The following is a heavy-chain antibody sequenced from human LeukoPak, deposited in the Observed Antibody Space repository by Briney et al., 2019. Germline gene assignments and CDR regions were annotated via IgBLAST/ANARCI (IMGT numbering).Heavy chain of an antibody. J-gene: IGHJ4*02. V-gene: IGHV5-51*01. D-gene: IGHD4-11*01. CDR1: GSGFTSYW. CDR2: IYPGDSDT. Sequence: GESLKISXKVPGSGFTSYWIGWGGKLPGKGLGWRGIIYPGDSDTRYSPSFQGQVTISADKSISTAYLQWSSLKASDTAMYYCARLEILQSGVDYWGQGTLVTVSS. CDR3: ARLEILQSGVDY.